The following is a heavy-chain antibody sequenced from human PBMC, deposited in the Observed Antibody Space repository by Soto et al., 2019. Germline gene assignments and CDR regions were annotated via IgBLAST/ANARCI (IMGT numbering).Heavy chain of an antibody. Sequence: ASVKVSCKVSGYTLTELSMHWVRQAPGKGLEWMGGFDPEDGETIYAQKFQGRVTMTEDTSTDTAYMELSSLRSEDTAVYYCATDRGDYYGSGSKYFDYWGQGTLVTVSS. V-gene: IGHV1-24*01. CDR3: ATDRGDYYGSGSKYFDY. CDR1: GYTLTELS. J-gene: IGHJ4*02. CDR2: FDPEDGET. D-gene: IGHD3-10*01.